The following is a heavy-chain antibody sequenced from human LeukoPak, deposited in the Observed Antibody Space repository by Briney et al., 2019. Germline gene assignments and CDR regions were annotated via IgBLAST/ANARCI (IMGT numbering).Heavy chain of an antibody. CDR1: GDSVSSNSAA. D-gene: IGHD3-10*01. J-gene: IGHJ5*02. CDR3: ARVLMVRGVLGFDP. CDR2: TYYRYKWYN. V-gene: IGHV6-1*01. Sequence: SQTLSLTCAISGDSVSSNSAAWNWIRQSPSRGLEWLGRTYYRYKWYNDYAVSVKSRITINPDTSKNQFSLQLNSVTPEDTAVYYCARVLMVRGVLGFDPWGQGTLVTVSS.